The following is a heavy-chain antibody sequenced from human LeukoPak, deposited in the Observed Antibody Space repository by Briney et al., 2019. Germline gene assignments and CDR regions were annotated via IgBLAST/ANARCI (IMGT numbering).Heavy chain of an antibody. CDR2: ISSNGGST. V-gene: IGHV3-64*01. CDR3: ARDEGDTAMVPGDY. J-gene: IGHJ4*02. D-gene: IGHD5-18*01. CDR1: GFTFSSYA. Sequence: GGSLRLSCAASGFTFSSYAMHWVRQAPGKGLEYVSAISSNGGSTYYANSVKGRFTVSRDNSKNTLYLQMGSLRAEDMAVYYCARDEGDTAMVPGDYWGQGTLVTVSS.